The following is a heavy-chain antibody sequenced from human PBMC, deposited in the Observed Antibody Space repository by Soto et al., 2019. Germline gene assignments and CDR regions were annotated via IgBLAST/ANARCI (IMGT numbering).Heavy chain of an antibody. Sequence: SGPTLVNPTDTRTLTCTFSGFSITSPGMSVSWIRQPPGRALEWLALIERDDDDKYYSTSLKTRLTISKDTRKNQVVLTMANMDPADTATYYCASSIRGPRKFTGTEVSGQGTTLTVTS. CDR3: ASSIRGPRKFTGTEV. CDR1: GFSITSPGMS. D-gene: IGHD1-20*01. CDR2: IERDDDDK. V-gene: IGHV2-70*13. J-gene: IGHJ6*02.